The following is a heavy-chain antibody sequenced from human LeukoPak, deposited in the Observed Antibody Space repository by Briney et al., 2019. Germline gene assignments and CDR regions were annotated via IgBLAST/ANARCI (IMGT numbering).Heavy chain of an antibody. J-gene: IGHJ4*02. CDR1: GLTFSNYA. CDR3: AKVEGASKASVY. Sequence: GGSLRLSCAAAGLTFSNYAMTWVRQAPGRGLGWVSSISGSGGSTYYADSVKGRFTISRDNSKNTLYLQMYSLRAEDTAVYYCAKVEGASKASVYWGQGALVTVSS. V-gene: IGHV3-23*01. D-gene: IGHD1-1*01. CDR2: ISGSGGST.